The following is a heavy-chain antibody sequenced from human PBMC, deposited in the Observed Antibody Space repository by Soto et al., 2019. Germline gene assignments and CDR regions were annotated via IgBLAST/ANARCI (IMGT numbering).Heavy chain of an antibody. V-gene: IGHV4-30-4*01. CDR2: IYYSGST. CDR3: GRQGIGAQNGIVDV. Sequence: SETLSLTCTVSGGSINSGDYYWSWIRQPPGKDLEWIGYIYYSGSTYYNPSLKSRVTISVDTSKNQFSLKLSSVTAADTAVYYCGRQGIGAQNGIVDVWGQGTTVTVAS. CDR1: GGSINSGDYY. J-gene: IGHJ6*02. D-gene: IGHD3-10*01.